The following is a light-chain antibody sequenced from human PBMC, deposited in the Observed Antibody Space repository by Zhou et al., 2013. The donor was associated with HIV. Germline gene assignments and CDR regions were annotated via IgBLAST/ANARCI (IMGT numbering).Light chain of an antibody. V-gene: IGKV1-33*01. CDR3: QQYDNLPPFT. J-gene: IGKJ3*01. CDR2: DAS. Sequence: DIQMTQSPSSLSASVGDRVTITCQASQDISNYLNWYQQKPGKAPKLLIYDASNLETGVPSRFSGSGSGTDFTFTISSLQPEDIATYYCQQYDNLPPFTFGPWD. CDR1: QDISNY.